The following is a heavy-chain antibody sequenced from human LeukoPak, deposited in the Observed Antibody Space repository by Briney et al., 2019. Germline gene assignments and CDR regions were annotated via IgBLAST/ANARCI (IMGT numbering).Heavy chain of an antibody. D-gene: IGHD5-18*01. CDR2: MLDTVTT. Sequence: PSETLSLTCAVSGASMNTHYWSWIRQPPGKGLEWIGYMLDTVTTKDNPSLKSRFTLSADTSKNQFSLRLTSVTAADTAVYYCATIKRGNIFGYFDYWGQGIPVTVSS. CDR3: ATIKRGNIFGYFDY. J-gene: IGHJ4*02. CDR1: GASMNTHY. V-gene: IGHV4-59*11.